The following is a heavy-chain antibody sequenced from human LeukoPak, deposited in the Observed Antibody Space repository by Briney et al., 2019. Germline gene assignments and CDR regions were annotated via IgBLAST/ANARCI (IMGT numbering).Heavy chain of an antibody. CDR1: GCTFSCYA. CDR2: ITPTFGIA. V-gene: IGHV1-69*04. Sequence: SAVTVTCQCSGCTFSCYAISGVRQAPGQGLEWVGRITPTFGIANYAQKFPGRVTITADKSTSRAYMELRSLRSEDTAVYYCACGCADWGQGNLVTVSS. CDR3: ACGCAD. D-gene: IGHD6-25*01. J-gene: IGHJ4*02.